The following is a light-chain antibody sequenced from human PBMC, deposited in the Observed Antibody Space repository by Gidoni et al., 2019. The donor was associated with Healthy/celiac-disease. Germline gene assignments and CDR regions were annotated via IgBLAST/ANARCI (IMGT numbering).Light chain of an antibody. V-gene: IGLV2-11*01. J-gene: IGLJ1*01. CDR1: SSDVGGYNY. CDR2: DVS. CDR3: CSYAGSPYV. Sequence: QSALTQPRSVSGSPGQSVTISCTGTSSDVGGYNYVSWYQQHPGKAPKLMIDDVSKRPSGVPDCFSGSKSGNTASLTISGLQAEDEADYYCCSYAGSPYVFGTGTKVTVL.